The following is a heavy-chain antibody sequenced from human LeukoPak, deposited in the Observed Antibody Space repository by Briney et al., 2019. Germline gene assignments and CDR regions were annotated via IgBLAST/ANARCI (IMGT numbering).Heavy chain of an antibody. J-gene: IGHJ5*02. CDR1: GFPLSSYH. Sequence: GGSLRLSCAGSGFPLSSYHMHWVRQTTRKSLEWVSAICSAGDTYYPGSVKGRFTISRENAKNSLYLQMNSLRAGDTAVYYCARGRIYCSSTSCHWNWFDPWGQGTLVTVSS. V-gene: IGHV3-13*01. D-gene: IGHD2-2*01. CDR2: ICSAGDT. CDR3: ARGRIYCSSTSCHWNWFDP.